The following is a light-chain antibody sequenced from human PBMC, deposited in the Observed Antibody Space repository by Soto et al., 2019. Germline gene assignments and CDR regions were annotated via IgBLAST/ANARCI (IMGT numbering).Light chain of an antibody. CDR1: QSITSY. Sequence: DIQMTQSPSSLSASVGDRVTITCRASQSITSYLNWYQQKPGKAPNLLIYSAFSLESGVPSRFSGSGSGTDYTLTISSLQPDDFATYYCQQYNTYSTFGQGTKVDIK. CDR3: QQYNTYST. J-gene: IGKJ1*01. V-gene: IGKV1-39*01. CDR2: SAF.